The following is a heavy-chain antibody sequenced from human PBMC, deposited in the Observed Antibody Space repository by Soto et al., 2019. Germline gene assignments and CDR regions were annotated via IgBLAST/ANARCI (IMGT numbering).Heavy chain of an antibody. Sequence: SETLSLTCTVSGGSISSYYWSWIRQPPGKGLEWIGYIYYSGSTNYNPSLKSRVTISVDTSKNQFSLKLSSVTAADTAVYYCARDENYGSGSYSYWGQGTLVTVSS. J-gene: IGHJ4*02. V-gene: IGHV4-59*01. CDR2: IYYSGST. D-gene: IGHD3-10*01. CDR3: ARDENYGSGSYSY. CDR1: GGSISSYY.